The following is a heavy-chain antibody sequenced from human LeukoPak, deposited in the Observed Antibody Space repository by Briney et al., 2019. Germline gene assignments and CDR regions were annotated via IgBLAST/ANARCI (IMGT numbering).Heavy chain of an antibody. V-gene: IGHV3-30*02. CDR2: IRYDGSNN. Sequence: GGSLRLSCAASVFTFSSNGMHWVRQAPGKGLEGVAFIRYDGSNNYYADSVKGRFTISRDNSKNTLYLQMNSLRPEDSAVHYCAKDGRGSGYFPDYWGQGTLVTVSS. D-gene: IGHD3-22*01. J-gene: IGHJ4*02. CDR3: AKDGRGSGYFPDY. CDR1: VFTFSSNG.